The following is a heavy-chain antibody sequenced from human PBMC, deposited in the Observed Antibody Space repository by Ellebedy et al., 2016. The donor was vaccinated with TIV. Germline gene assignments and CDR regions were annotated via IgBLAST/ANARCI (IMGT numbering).Heavy chain of an antibody. J-gene: IGHJ6*02. CDR2: IFHNGSP. D-gene: IGHD1-26*01. V-gene: IGHV4-30-2*01. Sequence: SETLSLTCTVSGGSISSGGYSWSWLRQPPGKGLEWIGYIFHNGSPYYNPSLKSRLTISGDRSKNEFSLRLTSVTAADTAIYYCARVEVGQRYYGMDVWGRGITVTVSS. CDR3: ARVEVGQRYYGMDV. CDR1: GGSISSGGYS.